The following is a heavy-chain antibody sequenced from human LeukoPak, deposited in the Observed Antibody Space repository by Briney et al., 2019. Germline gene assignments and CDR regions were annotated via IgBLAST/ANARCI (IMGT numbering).Heavy chain of an antibody. V-gene: IGHV3-30-3*01. CDR3: ASIRASIAARGYFDY. D-gene: IGHD6-6*01. CDR1: GFTFSSYA. Sequence: GGSLRLSCAASGFTFSSYAMHWVRQAPGKGLEWVAVISYDGSNKYYADSVGGRFTISRDNSKNTLYLQMNSLRAEDTAVYYCASIRASIAARGYFDYWGQGTLVTVSS. J-gene: IGHJ4*02. CDR2: ISYDGSNK.